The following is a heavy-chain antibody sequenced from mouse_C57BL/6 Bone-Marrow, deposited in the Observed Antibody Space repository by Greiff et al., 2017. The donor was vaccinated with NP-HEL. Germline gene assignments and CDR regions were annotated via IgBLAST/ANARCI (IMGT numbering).Heavy chain of an antibody. CDR1: GFTFSDYY. Sequence: DVQLQESGGGLVQPGGSLKLSCAASGFTFSDYYMYWVRQTPEKRLEWVAYISNGGGSTYYPDTVKGRFTISRDNAKNTLYLQMSRRKAEDTAMDYCARHMGRGGNFSWFAYWGQGTLVTVSA. CDR3: ARHMGRGGNFSWFAY. J-gene: IGHJ3*01. D-gene: IGHD2-1*01. V-gene: IGHV5-12*01. CDR2: ISNGGGST.